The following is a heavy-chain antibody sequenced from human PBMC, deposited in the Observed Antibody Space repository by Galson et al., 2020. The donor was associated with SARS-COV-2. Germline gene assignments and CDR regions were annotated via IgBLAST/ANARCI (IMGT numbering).Heavy chain of an antibody. V-gene: IGHV3-21*01. Sequence: GESLKISCAASGFTFSSYSMNWVRQAPGKGLEWVSSISSSSSYIYYADSVKGRFTISRDNAKNSLYLQMNSLRAEDTAVYYCAREMATITSNYFDYWVQGTLVTVSS. CDR1: GFTFSSYS. CDR3: AREMATITSNYFDY. CDR2: ISSSSSYI. D-gene: IGHD5-12*01. J-gene: IGHJ4*02.